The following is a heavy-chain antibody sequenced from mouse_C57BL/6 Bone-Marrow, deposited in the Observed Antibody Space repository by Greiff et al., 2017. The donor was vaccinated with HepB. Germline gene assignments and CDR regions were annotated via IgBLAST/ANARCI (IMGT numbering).Heavy chain of an antibody. J-gene: IGHJ2*01. Sequence: EVHLVESGAELVRPGASVKLSCTASGFNIKDDYMHWVKQRPEQGLEWIGWIDPENGDTEYASKFQGKATITADTSSNTAYLQLSSLTSEDTAVYYCTKYYYGSSYDYFDYWGQGTTLTVSS. CDR1: GFNIKDDY. V-gene: IGHV14-4*01. CDR2: IDPENGDT. CDR3: TKYYYGSSYDYFDY. D-gene: IGHD1-1*01.